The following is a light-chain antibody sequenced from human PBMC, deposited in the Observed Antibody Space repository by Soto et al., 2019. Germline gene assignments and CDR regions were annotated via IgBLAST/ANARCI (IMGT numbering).Light chain of an antibody. Sequence: EIVMTQSPATLSVSPGERSTLSCRSSQSVSSNLAWYQQKPGQAPRLLIYGASSRATGIPDRFSGSGSGTDFTLTISRLEPEDFAVYYCQQCGSSPPVTFGGGTKVDIK. J-gene: IGKJ4*01. V-gene: IGKV3-20*01. CDR1: QSVSSN. CDR2: GAS. CDR3: QQCGSSPPVT.